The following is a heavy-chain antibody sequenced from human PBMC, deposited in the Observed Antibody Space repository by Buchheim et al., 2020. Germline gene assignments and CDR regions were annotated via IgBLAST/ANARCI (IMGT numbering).Heavy chain of an antibody. CDR3: AKDLGFHFASGSSYFDS. J-gene: IGHJ4*02. D-gene: IGHD3-10*01. CDR2: ASHDGTYK. CDR1: GFTFSDYG. Sequence: QVQLVESGGGVVQPGRFLRLSCAASGFTFSDYGMHWVRQPPGRGLEWVAVASHDGTYKYYADSVKGRFTISRDNSKNTPYLQMNSLRTGDTAIYYCAKDLGFHFASGSSYFDSWGQGAL. V-gene: IGHV3-30*18.